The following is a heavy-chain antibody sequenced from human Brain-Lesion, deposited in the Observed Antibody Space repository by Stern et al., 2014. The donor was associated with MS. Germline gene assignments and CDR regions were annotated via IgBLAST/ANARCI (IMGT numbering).Heavy chain of an antibody. CDR2: IYYSGNT. Sequence: QVQLVQSGPGLVKPSETLSLTCTVAGGSVSSTSYAWAWIRQPPGKGLEWIGTIYYSGNTYYSPSLKSRLTISLDTSKNQFSLQVGFVTAADTAVYYCAGEEDIRYCSGGSCTGNWFDPWGQGTLVTVSS. CDR1: GGSVSSTSYA. D-gene: IGHD2-15*01. J-gene: IGHJ5*02. CDR3: AGEEDIRYCSGGSCTGNWFDP. V-gene: IGHV4-39*01.